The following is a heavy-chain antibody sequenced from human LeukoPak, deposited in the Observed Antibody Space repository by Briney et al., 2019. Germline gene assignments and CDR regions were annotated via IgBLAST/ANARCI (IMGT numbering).Heavy chain of an antibody. CDR1: GDSVSSNSAA. Sequence: SQTLSLTCAISGDSVSSNSAAWNWIRQSPSRGLEWLGRTYYRSKWYNDYAVSVKSRITINPDTSKNQFSLQLNSVTPEDTAVYYCARDRGIPVAGPGYFDYWGQGTLVTVSS. CDR3: ARDRGIPVAGPGYFDY. CDR2: TYYRSKWYN. V-gene: IGHV6-1*01. D-gene: IGHD6-19*01. J-gene: IGHJ4*02.